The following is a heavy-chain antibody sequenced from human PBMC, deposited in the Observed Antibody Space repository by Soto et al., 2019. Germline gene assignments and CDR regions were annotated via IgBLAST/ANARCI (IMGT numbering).Heavy chain of an antibody. CDR3: AGEGVRLVYASGGMDV. J-gene: IGHJ6*02. Sequence: QVQLVQSGAEVKKPGSSVKVSCKASGDTFSSYAISWVRQAPGQGLEWMGGIIPIFGTANYAQKFQGRVTITADESTSTAYMELGSRRSEDTAVYYWAGEGVRLVYASGGMDVWGQGTTVSVSS. CDR2: IIPIFGTA. D-gene: IGHD2-8*01. CDR1: GDTFSSYA. V-gene: IGHV1-69*12.